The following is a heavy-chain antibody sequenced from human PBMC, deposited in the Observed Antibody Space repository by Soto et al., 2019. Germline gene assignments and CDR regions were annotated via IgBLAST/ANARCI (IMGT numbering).Heavy chain of an antibody. CDR3: ARGRHYDTSGVIGGFVI. J-gene: IGHJ3*02. Sequence: ASVKVSCKASGYTFTSYGFSWVRRAPGQGLEWLGWISAYNGYTEYEQKFQGRLTMTTDTFTSTAYMELRSLKSNDTAVYYCARGRHYDTSGVIGGFVIWG. CDR2: ISAYNGYT. V-gene: IGHV1-18*01. CDR1: GYTFTSYG. D-gene: IGHD3-22*01.